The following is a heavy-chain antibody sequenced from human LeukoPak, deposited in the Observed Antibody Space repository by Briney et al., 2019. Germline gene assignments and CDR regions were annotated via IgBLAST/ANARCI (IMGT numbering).Heavy chain of an antibody. CDR3: ARDDCSSISCYHNWFDP. CDR2: IKQDGSEK. CDR1: GFTFRSYW. Sequence: GGSLRLSCAASGFTFRSYWMSWVRQAPGKGREWLPNIKQDGSEKYYVDSVKGRFTISRDNAKNSLYLQMNSLRAEDTAVYYCARDDCSSISCYHNWFDPWGQGTLVTVSS. V-gene: IGHV3-7*01. J-gene: IGHJ5*02. D-gene: IGHD2-2*01.